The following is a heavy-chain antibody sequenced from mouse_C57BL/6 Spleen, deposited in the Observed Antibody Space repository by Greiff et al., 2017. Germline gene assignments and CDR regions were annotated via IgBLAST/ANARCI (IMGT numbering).Heavy chain of an antibody. Sequence: EVKLVESGGDLVKPGGSLKLSCAASGFTFSSYGMSWVRQTPDKRLEWVATISSGGSYTYYPDSVKGRFTISRDNAKNTLYLQMSSLKSEDTAMYYCARHRYYYGSRRNLYAMDYWGQGTSVTVSS. CDR3: ARHRYYYGSRRNLYAMDY. V-gene: IGHV5-6*02. CDR2: ISSGGSYT. D-gene: IGHD1-1*01. J-gene: IGHJ4*01. CDR1: GFTFSSYG.